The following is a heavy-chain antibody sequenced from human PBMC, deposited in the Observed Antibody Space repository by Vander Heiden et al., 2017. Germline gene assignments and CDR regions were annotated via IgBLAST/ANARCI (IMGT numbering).Heavy chain of an antibody. CDR2: IYYSGST. Sequence: QVQLQESGPGLVKPSQTLSPTCTVSGGSISSGGYYWSWIRQHPGKGLEWIGYIYYSGSTYYNPSLKSRVTISVDTSKSQFSLKLSSVTAADTAVYYCAVFFGLSGPHAFDIWGQGTMVTVSS. D-gene: IGHD3-10*01. CDR3: AVFFGLSGPHAFDI. V-gene: IGHV4-31*03. CDR1: GGSISSGGYY. J-gene: IGHJ3*02.